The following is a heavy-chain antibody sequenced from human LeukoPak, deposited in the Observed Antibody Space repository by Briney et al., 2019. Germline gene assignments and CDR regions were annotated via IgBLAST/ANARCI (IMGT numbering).Heavy chain of an antibody. V-gene: IGHV3-30*02. Sequence: PGGSLRLSCAASGFTFSSYGMHWVRQAPGKGLEWVAFIRYDGSNKYYADSVKGRFTISRDNSKNTLYLQMNSLRAEDTAVYYCAKEELRRITMWGYMDVWGKGTTVIISS. D-gene: IGHD3-10*02. J-gene: IGHJ6*03. CDR3: AKEELRRITMWGYMDV. CDR2: IRYDGSNK. CDR1: GFTFSSYG.